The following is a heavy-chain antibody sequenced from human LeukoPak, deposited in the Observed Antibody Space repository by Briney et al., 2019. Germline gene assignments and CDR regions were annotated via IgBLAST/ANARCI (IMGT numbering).Heavy chain of an antibody. Sequence: PGGSLRLSCAASGFTFSSFEMKWVRQAPGKGLEWVSYISSGGSTIYYADSVKGRFTISRDNAKNSLYLQMYSLRAEDTAVYYCAKIPYGDYVLDYYYYMDVWGKGTTVTISS. V-gene: IGHV3-48*03. D-gene: IGHD4-17*01. J-gene: IGHJ6*03. CDR2: ISSGGSTI. CDR1: GFTFSSFE. CDR3: AKIPYGDYVLDYYYYMDV.